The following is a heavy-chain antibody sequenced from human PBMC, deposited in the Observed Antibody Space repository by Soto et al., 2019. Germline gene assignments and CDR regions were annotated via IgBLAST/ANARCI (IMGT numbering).Heavy chain of an antibody. CDR2: IIPIFGTA. Sequence: QVQLVQSGAEVKKPGSSVKVSCKASGGTFSSYAISWVRQAPGQGLEWMGGIIPIFGTANYAQKFQGRVTITADESTSTDYMELSSLRSEDTAVYYCAAASRYCSSTSCYVDYWGQGTLVTVSS. J-gene: IGHJ4*02. V-gene: IGHV1-69*01. D-gene: IGHD2-2*01. CDR1: GGTFSSYA. CDR3: AAASRYCSSTSCYVDY.